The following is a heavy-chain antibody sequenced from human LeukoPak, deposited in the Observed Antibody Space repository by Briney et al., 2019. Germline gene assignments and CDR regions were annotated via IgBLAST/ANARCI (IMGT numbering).Heavy chain of an antibody. CDR2: ISAYNGNT. Sequence: GASVKVSCKASGYTFTSYGISWVRQAPGQGLEWMGWISAYNGNTNYAQKLQGRVTMTTDTSTSAAYMELRSLRSDDTAVYYCARDQVGATPHDAFDIWGQGTMVTVSS. V-gene: IGHV1-18*01. J-gene: IGHJ3*02. CDR3: ARDQVGATPHDAFDI. CDR1: GYTFTSYG. D-gene: IGHD1-26*01.